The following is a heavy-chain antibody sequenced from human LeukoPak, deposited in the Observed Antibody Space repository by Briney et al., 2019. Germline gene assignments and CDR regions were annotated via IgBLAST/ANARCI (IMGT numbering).Heavy chain of an antibody. D-gene: IGHD3-3*01. CDR2: ISGSGVST. CDR1: GFTFSSYA. CDR3: AKERPLTIIGVPNYDY. Sequence: LPGGSLRLSCAASGFTFSSYAMSWVRQAPGKGLEWVSSISGSGVSTYYADSVKGRFTISRDNSKNTLYLQMNSLRGEDTAVYFCAKERPLTIIGVPNYDYWGQGALVTVSS. J-gene: IGHJ4*02. V-gene: IGHV3-23*01.